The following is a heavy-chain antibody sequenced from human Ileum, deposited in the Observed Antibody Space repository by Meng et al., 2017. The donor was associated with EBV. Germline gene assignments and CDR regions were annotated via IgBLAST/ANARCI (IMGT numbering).Heavy chain of an antibody. CDR1: VDSTSNSDHY. V-gene: IGHV4-39*06. CDR3: ARDPAYPRGLFDS. D-gene: IGHD3-10*01. Sequence: RLPLAGSGPGLGIPSGPLSLPLSVSVDSTSNSDHYWNWIRRAPGKGLEWMASIYRSGSSYFDPSLKSRDSLSLDTSKNQFSLKLSYVTAADTALYYCARDPAYPRGLFDSWGQGILVTVSS. J-gene: IGHJ4*02. CDR2: IYRSGSS.